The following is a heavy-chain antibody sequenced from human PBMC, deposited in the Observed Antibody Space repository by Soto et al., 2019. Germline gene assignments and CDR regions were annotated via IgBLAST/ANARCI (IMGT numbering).Heavy chain of an antibody. CDR2: ITAGNGNT. CDR3: ARDLQADY. Sequence: QVQLVQSGAEVKKPGASVKVSCKASGYTFTNYAMHWVRQAPGQRLERMGWITAGNGNTKYSQKFQGRVTITRDTSASTAYMELSSLRSEDTAVYYCARDLQADYWGQGTLVTVSS. J-gene: IGHJ4*02. V-gene: IGHV1-3*01. CDR1: GYTFTNYA.